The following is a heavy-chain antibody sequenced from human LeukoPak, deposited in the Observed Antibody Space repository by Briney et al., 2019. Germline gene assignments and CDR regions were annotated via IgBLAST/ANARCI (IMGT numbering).Heavy chain of an antibody. CDR2: IIPILGIA. CDR1: GGTFSSYA. Sequence: GASVKVSCKASGGTFSSYAISWVRQAPGQGLEWMGRIIPILGIANYAQKFQGRVTITADKSTSTAYMELSSLRSENTAVYYCARDRPSYYYDSSGPPDYWGQGTLVTVSS. V-gene: IGHV1-69*04. J-gene: IGHJ4*02. CDR3: ARDRPSYYYDSSGPPDY. D-gene: IGHD3-22*01.